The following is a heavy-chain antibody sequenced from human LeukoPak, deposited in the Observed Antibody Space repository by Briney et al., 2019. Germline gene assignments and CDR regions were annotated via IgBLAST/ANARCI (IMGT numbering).Heavy chain of an antibody. J-gene: IGHJ4*02. CDR1: GYTFTSYD. V-gene: IGHV1-8*01. Sequence: ASVKVSGKASGYTFTSYDINWVRQATGQGLEWMGWMNPNSGNTGYAQKFQGRVTMTRNTSISTAYMELSSLRSEDTAVYYCARVVSMGVAATGYWGQGTLVTVSS. D-gene: IGHD2-15*01. CDR2: MNPNSGNT. CDR3: ARVVSMGVAATGY.